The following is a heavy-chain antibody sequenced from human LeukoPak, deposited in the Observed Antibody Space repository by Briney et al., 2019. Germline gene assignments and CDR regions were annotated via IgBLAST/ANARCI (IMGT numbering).Heavy chain of an antibody. Sequence: GGSLRPSCAASGFTFSSYSMSWVRQAPGKGLEWVSAISGSGGSTYYADSVKGRFTISRDNSKNTLYLQMNSLRAEDTAVYYCAKGDSSSYYYYGMDVWGQGTTVTVSS. CDR2: ISGSGGST. D-gene: IGHD6-13*01. CDR1: GFTFSSYS. V-gene: IGHV3-23*01. J-gene: IGHJ6*02. CDR3: AKGDSSSYYYYGMDV.